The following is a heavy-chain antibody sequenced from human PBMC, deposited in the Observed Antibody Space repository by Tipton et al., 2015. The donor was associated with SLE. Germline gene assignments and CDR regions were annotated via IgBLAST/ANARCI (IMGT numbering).Heavy chain of an antibody. Sequence: TLSLTCTVSGGSISSGSYYWSWIRQPAGKGLEWIGRIYTSGSTNYNPSLKSRVTISVDTSKNHFSLKLSSVTAADTAVYYCARRDGYNGDDAFDLWGQGTMVIVSS. CDR1: GGSISSGSYY. CDR2: IYTSGST. V-gene: IGHV4-61*02. D-gene: IGHD5-24*01. J-gene: IGHJ3*01. CDR3: ARRDGYNGDDAFDL.